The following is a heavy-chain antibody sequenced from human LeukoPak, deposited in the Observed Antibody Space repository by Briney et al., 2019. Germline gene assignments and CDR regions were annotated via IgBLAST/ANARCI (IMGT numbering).Heavy chain of an antibody. CDR2: IYYSGST. J-gene: IGHJ2*01. D-gene: IGHD4-17*01. Sequence: SETLSLTCTVSGGSISSYYWSWIRQPPGKGLEWIAYIYYSGSTNYNPSLKSRVTISVDTSKNQFSLKLSSVTAADTAVYYCARRDYGDPTYWYFDLWGRGTLVTVSS. V-gene: IGHV4-59*08. CDR3: ARRDYGDPTYWYFDL. CDR1: GGSISSYY.